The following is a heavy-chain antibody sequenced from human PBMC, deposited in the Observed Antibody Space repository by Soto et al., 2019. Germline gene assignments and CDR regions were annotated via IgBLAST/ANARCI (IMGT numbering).Heavy chain of an antibody. Sequence: AGSLRLACAVSGFTFTNAWMSWVRQAPGKGLEWVGRIKSKTDGGTTDYAAPVKGRFTISRDDSKNTLYLQMNSLKTEDTAVYYCTTARGTYGAEYFQHWGQGTLVTVSS. CDR1: GFTFTNAW. V-gene: IGHV3-15*01. CDR2: IKSKTDGGTT. CDR3: TTARGTYGAEYFQH. J-gene: IGHJ1*01. D-gene: IGHD4-17*01.